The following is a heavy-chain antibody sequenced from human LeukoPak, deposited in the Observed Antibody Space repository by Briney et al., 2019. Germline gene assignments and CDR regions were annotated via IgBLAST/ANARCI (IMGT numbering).Heavy chain of an antibody. CDR1: GFSFSSYW. Sequence: QAGGSLRLSCAASGFSFSSYWMSWVRQAPGRGLEWVANMKRGGSEKHYVDSVRGRFTISRDNVKNSLYLQMNSLRAEDTAVYYCASVFTVYNDYEEVAQYFQHWGQGTLVTVSS. CDR2: MKRGGSEK. CDR3: ASVFTVYNDYEEVAQYFQH. D-gene: IGHD4-17*01. V-gene: IGHV3-7*01. J-gene: IGHJ1*01.